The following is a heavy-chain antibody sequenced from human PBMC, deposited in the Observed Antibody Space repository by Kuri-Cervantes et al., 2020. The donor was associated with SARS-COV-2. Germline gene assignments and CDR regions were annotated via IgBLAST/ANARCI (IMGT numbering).Heavy chain of an antibody. Sequence: SETLSLTCTVSGGSISSYYWSWIRQPPGKGLEWIGYIYYSGSTHYNPSLKSRVTISVDTSKNQFSLRLSSVTAADTAVYYCARQLDWNDVGWFDPWGQGTLVTVSS. J-gene: IGHJ5*02. CDR2: IYYSGST. CDR1: GGSISSYY. V-gene: IGHV4-59*08. D-gene: IGHD1-1*01. CDR3: ARQLDWNDVGWFDP.